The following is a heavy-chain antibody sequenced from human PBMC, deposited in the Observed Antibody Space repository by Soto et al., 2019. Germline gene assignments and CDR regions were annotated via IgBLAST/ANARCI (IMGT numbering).Heavy chain of an antibody. CDR1: GFTFSSYA. Sequence: EVQLLESGGGLVQPGGSLRLSCAASGFTFSSYAMSWVRQAPGKGLEWVSAISGSGGSTYYADSVKGRFTISRDNSKNPLYLQMNSLRAEDTAVYYCAKVGGYCSGGTCYVYYYYYMDVWGKGTTVTVSS. CDR3: AKVGGYCSGGTCYVYYYYYMDV. V-gene: IGHV3-23*01. J-gene: IGHJ6*03. CDR2: ISGSGGST. D-gene: IGHD2-15*01.